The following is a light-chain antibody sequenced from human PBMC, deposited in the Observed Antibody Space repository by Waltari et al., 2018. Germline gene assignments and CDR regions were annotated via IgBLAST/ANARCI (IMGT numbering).Light chain of an antibody. CDR1: SSHFGNYHH. Sequence: QSALAPPPPASGSPGQAVTISRTATSSHFGNYHHVSRYQQHPDNAPKLIIYEVLQRPSGIPDRFSGSKSGNSASLTVAGLQADDEADYYCSSYGVNNSFVFGTGTKLTV. J-gene: IGLJ1*01. V-gene: IGLV2-8*01. CDR3: SSYGVNNSFV. CDR2: EVL.